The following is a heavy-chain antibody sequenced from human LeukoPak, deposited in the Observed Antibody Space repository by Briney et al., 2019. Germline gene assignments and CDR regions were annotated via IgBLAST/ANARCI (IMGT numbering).Heavy chain of an antibody. CDR3: ARDWSGYLDY. CDR1: GFTFSSYG. CDR2: IWYDGSDK. Sequence: GRSLRLSCAASGFTFSSYGMHWVRQAPGKGLEWVAVIWYDGSDKYYADSVKGRFTISRDNSKNTLYLQMNSLRAEDTAVYYCARDWSGYLDYWGQGTLVTVSS. D-gene: IGHD3-3*01. V-gene: IGHV3-33*01. J-gene: IGHJ4*02.